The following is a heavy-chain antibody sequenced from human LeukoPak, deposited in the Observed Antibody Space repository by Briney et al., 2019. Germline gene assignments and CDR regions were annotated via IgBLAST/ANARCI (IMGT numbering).Heavy chain of an antibody. CDR2: IYTSGGT. D-gene: IGHD6-6*01. V-gene: IGHV4-4*09. J-gene: IGHJ4*02. CDR3: ARLTRLSTSPDRYYLDY. Sequence: QPSETLSLTCTVSGDSISSYYWSWIRQPPGKGLEWIGYIYTSGGTNYITSLKGRVTISIDTSKNQFSLKLSSVTAADSAVYYCARLTRLSTSPDRYYLDYWGQGTLVTVSS. CDR1: GDSISSYY.